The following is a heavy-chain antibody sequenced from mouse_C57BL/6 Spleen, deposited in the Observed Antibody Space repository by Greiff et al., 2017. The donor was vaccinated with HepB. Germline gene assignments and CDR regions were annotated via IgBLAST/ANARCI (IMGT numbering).Heavy chain of an antibody. CDR2: INPNNGDT. Sequence: EVQLQQSGPELVKPGASVKISCKASGYTFTDYYMNWVKQSHGKSLEWIGDINPNNGDTSYNQKFKGKATLTVDKSSSTAYMELRSLTSEDSAVYYCARSNYSKRTWFAYWGQGTLVTVSA. V-gene: IGHV1-26*01. CDR3: ARSNYSKRTWFAY. J-gene: IGHJ3*01. D-gene: IGHD2-5*01. CDR1: GYTFTDYY.